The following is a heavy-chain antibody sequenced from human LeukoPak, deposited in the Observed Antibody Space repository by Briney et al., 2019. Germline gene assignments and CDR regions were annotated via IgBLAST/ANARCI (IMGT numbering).Heavy chain of an antibody. J-gene: IGHJ3*02. D-gene: IGHD4-17*01. Sequence: SETLSLTCAVYGGSFSGYYWSWIRQPPGKGLEWIGEINHSGSTNYHPSLKSRVTISVDTSKNQFSLKLSSVTAADTAVYYCARTTVTTDAFDIWGQGTMVTVSS. V-gene: IGHV4-34*01. CDR2: INHSGST. CDR1: GGSFSGYY. CDR3: ARTTVTTDAFDI.